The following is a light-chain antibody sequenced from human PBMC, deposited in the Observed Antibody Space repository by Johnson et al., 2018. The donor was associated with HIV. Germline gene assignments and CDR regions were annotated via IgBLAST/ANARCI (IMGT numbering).Light chain of an antibody. CDR2: DNN. Sequence: QSVLTQPPSLSAAPGQNVTISCSGSSSNIGNNYVSWYQQLPGTAPKLLIYDNNKRPSGLPDRFSGSNSGTSATLGITGLLTGVEADHYCGTWDSSLGGYVFGTGTKVTVL. V-gene: IGLV1-51*01. CDR3: GTWDSSLGGYV. CDR1: SSNIGNNY. J-gene: IGLJ1*01.